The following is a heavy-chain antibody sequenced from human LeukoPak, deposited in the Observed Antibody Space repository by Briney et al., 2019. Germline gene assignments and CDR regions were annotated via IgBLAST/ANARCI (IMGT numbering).Heavy chain of an antibody. CDR1: GYTFTSYG. CDR2: INPNSGDT. J-gene: IGHJ4*02. D-gene: IGHD1-26*01. CDR3: ARAIVGGTTFFDY. Sequence: ASVKVSCKASGYTFTSYGISWVRQAPGQGLEWMGWINPNSGDTNFAQKFQGRVTMTRDTSISTAYMELSRLGSDDTAVYYCARAIVGGTTFFDYWGQGTLVTVSS. V-gene: IGHV1-2*02.